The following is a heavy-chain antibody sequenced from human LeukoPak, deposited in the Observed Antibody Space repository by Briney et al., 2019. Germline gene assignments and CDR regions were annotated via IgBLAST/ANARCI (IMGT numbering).Heavy chain of an antibody. D-gene: IGHD2-2*02. V-gene: IGHV3-23*01. CDR3: AKAYCGSSSCYTRDAFDM. J-gene: IGHJ3*02. Sequence: GGSLRLSCAASGFTFADHATSWVRQAPGKGLEWVSAISASGDNTYYADSVKGRFTISRDNSKNTLYLQMNSLRADDTALYYCAKAYCGSSSCYTRDAFDMWGQGTMVTVSS. CDR1: GFTFADHA. CDR2: ISASGDNT.